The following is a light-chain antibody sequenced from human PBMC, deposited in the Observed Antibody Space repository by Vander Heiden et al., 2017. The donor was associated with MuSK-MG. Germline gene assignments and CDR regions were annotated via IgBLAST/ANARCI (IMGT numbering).Light chain of an antibody. J-gene: IGKJ4*01. V-gene: IGKV1-9*01. CDR2: AAS. CDR1: NGTSSY. CDR3: QQLNSYPLT. Sequence: LTQSLSSLSASVGDSVTITSRSSNGTSSYLAWYQQKPGKAPKLLIYAASTLQSGVPSMFSGSGSGTDFTLTITSLQPEDFATYYCQQLNSYPLTFGGGTKVEIK.